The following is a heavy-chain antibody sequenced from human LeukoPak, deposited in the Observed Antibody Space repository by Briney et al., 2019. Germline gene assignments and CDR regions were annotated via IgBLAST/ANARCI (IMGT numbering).Heavy chain of an antibody. CDR3: TTPAAGPRAEYSQH. CDR2: ISDNSVYI. Sequence: PGGSLRLSCPASGFTFSSYSMNWVRQAPGKGLEWVSSISDNSVYIYSADSVKGRFATSRDNAKNSLYLQMNSLRAEDTAVYYCTTPAAGPRAEYSQHWGQGTLVTVSS. J-gene: IGHJ1*01. D-gene: IGHD6-13*01. CDR1: GFTFSSYS. V-gene: IGHV3-21*03.